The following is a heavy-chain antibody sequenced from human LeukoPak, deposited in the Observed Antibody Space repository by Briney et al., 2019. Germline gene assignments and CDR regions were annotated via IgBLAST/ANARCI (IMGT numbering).Heavy chain of an antibody. Sequence: ASVKISCKASGYTFTSYDINWVRQATGQGLEWMGWMSPNSGNTGYAQKFQGRVTMTRNTSISTAYMELSSLRSEDTAVYYCARMMDYYYYMDVWGKGTTVTVSS. CDR1: GYTFTSYD. V-gene: IGHV1-8*01. J-gene: IGHJ6*03. CDR2: MSPNSGNT. D-gene: IGHD3-16*01. CDR3: ARMMDYYYYMDV.